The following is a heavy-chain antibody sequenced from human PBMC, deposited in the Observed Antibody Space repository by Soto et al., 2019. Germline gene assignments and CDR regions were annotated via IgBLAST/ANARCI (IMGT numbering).Heavy chain of an antibody. D-gene: IGHD3-10*01. CDR1: GDSVSSYSAA. J-gene: IGHJ6*02. CDR3: TGITWFRGMDV. CDR2: TYYKSKWNN. Sequence: PSPALWLTCAISGDSVSSYSAAWSWIRQSPSRGLEWLGRTYYKSKWNNDYALSVKSRITINPDTSKNQFSLHLYSVTPEDTAVYYCTGITWFRGMDVWGQGTPVTVSS. V-gene: IGHV6-1*01.